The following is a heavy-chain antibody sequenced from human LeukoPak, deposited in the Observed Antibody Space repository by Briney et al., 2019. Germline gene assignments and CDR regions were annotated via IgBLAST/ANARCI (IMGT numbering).Heavy chain of an antibody. J-gene: IGHJ4*02. V-gene: IGHV4-34*01. CDR3: ARDFKGYYDSSGYWD. D-gene: IGHD3-22*01. CDR1: GGSFSGYY. CDR2: IYYSGST. Sequence: SETLSLTCAVYGGSFSGYYWGWIRQPPGKGLEWIGSIYYSGSTYYNPSLKSRVTISVDTSKNQFSLKLSSVTAADTAVYYCARDFKGYYDSSGYWDWGQGTLVTVSS.